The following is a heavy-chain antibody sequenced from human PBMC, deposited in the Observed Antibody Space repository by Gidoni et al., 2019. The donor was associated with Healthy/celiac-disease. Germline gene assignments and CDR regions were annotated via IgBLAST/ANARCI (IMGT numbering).Heavy chain of an antibody. J-gene: IGHJ4*02. Sequence: QLLASGGCWVQPGRSLRLSDAASGFTFSSYAMHWVRQSPGKGLEWVAVISYDGSNKYYADSVKGRFTISRDKSKNTLYLQMNSLRAEDMAVYYCARELGANWGFDYWGQGTLVTVSS. CDR1: GFTFSSYA. V-gene: IGHV3-30*04. CDR3: ARELGANWGFDY. D-gene: IGHD7-27*01. CDR2: ISYDGSNK.